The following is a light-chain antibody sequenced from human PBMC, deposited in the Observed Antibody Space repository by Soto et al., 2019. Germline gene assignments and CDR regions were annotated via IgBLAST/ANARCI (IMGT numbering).Light chain of an antibody. J-gene: IGKJ1*01. Sequence: DIVMTQSADSLAVSLGERATINCKSSQSVFSNSNNKTYLAWYQQKPGQPPKLLIHWASIRESGVPDRFSGSGSVTDFTLTINSLQAEDVAVYYCQQYYSTPWPFGEGTKVEIK. V-gene: IGKV4-1*01. CDR1: QSVFSNSNNKTY. CDR2: WAS. CDR3: QQYYSTPWP.